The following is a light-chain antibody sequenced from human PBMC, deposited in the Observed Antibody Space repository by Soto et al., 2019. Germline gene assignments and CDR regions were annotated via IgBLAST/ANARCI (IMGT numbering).Light chain of an antibody. CDR3: SSFTSSHTWV. CDR2: EVT. CDR1: SSDVGGYDY. Sequence: QSVLTQPASVSGSPGQSIAISCTGTSSDVGGYDYVSWYQQHPGKAPKVLIYEVTNRPSGVSDRFSGSKSGNTVSLTISGLQAEDEADYYCSSFTSSHTWVFGGGTKLTVL. J-gene: IGLJ3*02. V-gene: IGLV2-14*01.